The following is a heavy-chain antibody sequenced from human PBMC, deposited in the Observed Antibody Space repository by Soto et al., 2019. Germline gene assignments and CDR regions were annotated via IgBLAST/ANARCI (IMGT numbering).Heavy chain of an antibody. V-gene: IGHV3-23*01. D-gene: IGHD1-7*01. CDR3: AKDRFQLELRGELDY. Sequence: LSLTCAASGFTFSSYAMSWVRQAPGKGLEWVSAISGSGGSTYYADSVKGRFTISRDNSKNTLYLQMNSLRAEDTAVYYCAKDRFQLELRGELDYWGQGTLVTVSS. CDR2: ISGSGGST. J-gene: IGHJ4*02. CDR1: GFTFSSYA.